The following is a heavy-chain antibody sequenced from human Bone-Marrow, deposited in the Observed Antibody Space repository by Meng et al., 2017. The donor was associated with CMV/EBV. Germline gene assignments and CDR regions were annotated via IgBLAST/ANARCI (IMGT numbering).Heavy chain of an antibody. CDR3: ARAPVPAANYYGMDV. D-gene: IGHD2-2*01. CDR2: IIPIFGTA. J-gene: IGHJ6*02. Sequence: SVKVSCKASGGTFSSYAISWVRQAPGQGLEWMGGIIPIFGTANYAQKFQGRDTITTDESTSTAYMELSSLRSEDTAVYYCARAPVPAANYYGMDVWGQGTTVTVSS. CDR1: GGTFSSYA. V-gene: IGHV1-69*05.